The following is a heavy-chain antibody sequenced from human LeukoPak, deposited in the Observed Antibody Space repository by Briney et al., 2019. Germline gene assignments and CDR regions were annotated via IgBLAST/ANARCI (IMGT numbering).Heavy chain of an antibody. V-gene: IGHV3-53*01. D-gene: IGHD3-9*01. CDR3: ASSPGDYDILTGYYSTRFYGMDV. CDR2: IYSGDST. CDR1: GGTVSSNY. J-gene: IGHJ6*02. Sequence: PGGSLRLSCAASGGTVSSNYMSWVRQAPGKGLEWLSVIYSGDSTDYADSVKSRFTISRDNSKNTVYLQMSSLRAEDTAVYYCASSPGDYDILTGYYSTRFYGMDVWGQGTTVTVSS.